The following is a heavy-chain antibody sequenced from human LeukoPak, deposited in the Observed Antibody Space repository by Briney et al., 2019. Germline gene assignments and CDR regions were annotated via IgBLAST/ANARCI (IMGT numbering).Heavy chain of an antibody. CDR3: ARGRVSSSTWYSTYYYYFYMDV. Sequence: PSETLSLTCSVSDDSITMYYWTWIRQPPGKGLEWIGYVDHTGSTNFNPSLNGRVSISRDTSKNLFSLRLRSVTAADTAVYFCARGRVSSSTWYSTYYYYFYMDVWGKGTTVTVSS. V-gene: IGHV4-59*01. J-gene: IGHJ6*03. CDR1: DDSITMYY. CDR2: VDHTGST. D-gene: IGHD4-11*01.